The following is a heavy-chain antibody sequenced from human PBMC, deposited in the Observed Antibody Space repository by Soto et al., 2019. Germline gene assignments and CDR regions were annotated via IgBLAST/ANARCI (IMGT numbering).Heavy chain of an antibody. CDR1: GYTFTSYG. V-gene: IGHV1-18*01. CDR3: ARVGATRPFYYYYGMDV. CDR2: ISAYNGNT. J-gene: IGHJ6*02. Sequence: QVQLVQSGAEVKKPGASVKVSCKASGYTFTSYGISWVRQAPGQGLEWMGWISAYNGNTNYAQKLQGRVTMTTDTFTSTAYMELRSLRSDDTAVYYCARVGATRPFYYYYGMDVWGQGTTVTVSS. D-gene: IGHD1-26*01.